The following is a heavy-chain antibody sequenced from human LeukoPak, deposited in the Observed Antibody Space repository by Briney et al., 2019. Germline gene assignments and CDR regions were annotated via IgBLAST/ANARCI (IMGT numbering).Heavy chain of an antibody. CDR3: ARDSRHEYCSGDSCD. J-gene: IGHJ4*02. D-gene: IGHD2-15*01. V-gene: IGHV3-21*01. Sequence: SVRGRFTISRDNAKNSLYLQMNSLRAEDTAVYYCARDSRHEYCSGDSCDWGQGTLVTVSS.